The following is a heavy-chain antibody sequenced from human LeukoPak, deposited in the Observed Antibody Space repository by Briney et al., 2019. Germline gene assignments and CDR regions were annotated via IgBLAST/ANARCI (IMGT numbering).Heavy chain of an antibody. V-gene: IGHV3-7*01. Sequence: GGSLRLSCAASGFTFSSYWMSWVRQAPGKGLEWVANIKQDGSEKYYVDSVKGRFTISRDNAKNSLYLQMNSLRAEDTAVYYCARDYPYYYDSSGYYYNYWGRGTLVTVSS. CDR1: GFTFSSYW. CDR2: IKQDGSEK. CDR3: ARDYPYYYDSSGYYYNY. D-gene: IGHD3-22*01. J-gene: IGHJ4*02.